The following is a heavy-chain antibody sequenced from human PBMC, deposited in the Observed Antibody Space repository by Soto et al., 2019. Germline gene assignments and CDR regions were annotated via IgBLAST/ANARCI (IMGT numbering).Heavy chain of an antibody. CDR1: GYTFTSYY. D-gene: IGHD3-9*01. CDR3: AILTGYYFDY. V-gene: IGHV1-46*01. CDR2: INPSGGST. J-gene: IGHJ4*02. Sequence: GASVKDTCKASGYTFTSYYMHGVRQAPGQGLEWMGIINPSGGSTSYAQKFQGRVTMTRDTSTSTVYMELSSLRSEDTAVYYCAILTGYYFDYWGQGTLVTVSS.